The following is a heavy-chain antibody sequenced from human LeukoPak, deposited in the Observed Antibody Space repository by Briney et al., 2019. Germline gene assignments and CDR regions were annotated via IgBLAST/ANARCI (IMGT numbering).Heavy chain of an antibody. Sequence: QPGGSLRLSCAASGFTFSSYWMHWVRQAPGKGLVWVSCINSDGISTTYADSVKGRFTISRDNAKNTLYLQMNSLRAEDTAVYYCARDILAARPVDYWGQGTLVTVSS. D-gene: IGHD6-6*01. CDR1: GFTFSSYW. CDR2: INSDGIST. CDR3: ARDILAARPVDY. V-gene: IGHV3-74*01. J-gene: IGHJ4*02.